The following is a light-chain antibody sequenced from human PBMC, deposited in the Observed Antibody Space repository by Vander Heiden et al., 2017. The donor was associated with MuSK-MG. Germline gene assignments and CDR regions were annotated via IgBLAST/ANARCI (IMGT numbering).Light chain of an antibody. V-gene: IGLV3-19*01. J-gene: IGLJ2*01. CDR1: SLRSYY. CDR3: NSLDSSGNHLV. CDR2: RKN. Sequence: SSELTQDPDVSVALGQTVRFTCHGDSLRSYYASWYQQKPGQSPGLVIYRKNNRHSVIPERVSGANSANTASLTITGAQAEEDADYYCNSLDSSGNHLVFGGGTKLTVL.